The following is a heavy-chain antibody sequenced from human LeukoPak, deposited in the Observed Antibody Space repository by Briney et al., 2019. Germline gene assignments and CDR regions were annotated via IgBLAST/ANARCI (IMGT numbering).Heavy chain of an antibody. D-gene: IGHD1-26*01. CDR1: GFTFDDYV. Sequence: GGSLRLSCAASGFTFDDYVMHWVRQAPGKGLGWVSLISGDGGSTYYADSVKGRFTISRDNSKNSLYLQMNSLRTEGTALYYCVKVWQPGRSYAFDIWGQGTMVTVPS. J-gene: IGHJ3*02. V-gene: IGHV3-43*02. CDR2: ISGDGGST. CDR3: VKVWQPGRSYAFDI.